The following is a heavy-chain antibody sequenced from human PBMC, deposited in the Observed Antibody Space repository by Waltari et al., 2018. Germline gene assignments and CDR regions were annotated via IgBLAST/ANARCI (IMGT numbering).Heavy chain of an antibody. J-gene: IGHJ4*02. Sequence: EVQLLESGGGLVQPGGSLRLSCAASGFPFSGYPMPWVRQAPGKGLEWVSSMRVSGGRTHYADSVKGRFTISRDNSENTLYLQMNSLRAEDTAVYYCARAGMATITPDYWGQGTLVTVSS. D-gene: IGHD5-12*01. V-gene: IGHV3-23*01. CDR1: GFPFSGYP. CDR3: ARAGMATITPDY. CDR2: MRVSGGRT.